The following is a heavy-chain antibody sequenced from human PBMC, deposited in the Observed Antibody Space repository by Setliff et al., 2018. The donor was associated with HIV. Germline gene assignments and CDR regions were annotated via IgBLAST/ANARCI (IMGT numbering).Heavy chain of an antibody. D-gene: IGHD3-3*01. Sequence: GGSLRLSCAASGFAFRNYIFHWVRQAPGKGLEWVAIISSDGSDKNYADSVKGRFTVSRDNSKNTLYLQMSSLRAEDTAVYYCAKDRLEWLAPDGFDIWGLGTMVTVS. CDR3: AKDRLEWLAPDGFDI. V-gene: IGHV3-30*07. CDR1: GFAFRNYI. CDR2: ISSDGSDK. J-gene: IGHJ3*02.